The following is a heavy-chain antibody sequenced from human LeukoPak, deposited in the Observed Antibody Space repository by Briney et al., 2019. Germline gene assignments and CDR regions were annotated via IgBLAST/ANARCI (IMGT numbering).Heavy chain of an antibody. J-gene: IGHJ4*02. Sequence: ASVKVSCKASGYTFTSYAMQWVRQAPGQRLEWMGWINAGNGNTKYSQKFQGRVTITRDTSASTAYMELSSLRSEDTAVYYCARVGTIRLGELSSPHFDYWGQGTLVTVSS. V-gene: IGHV1-3*01. CDR2: INAGNGNT. CDR1: GYTFTSYA. D-gene: IGHD3-16*02. CDR3: ARVGTIRLGELSSPHFDY.